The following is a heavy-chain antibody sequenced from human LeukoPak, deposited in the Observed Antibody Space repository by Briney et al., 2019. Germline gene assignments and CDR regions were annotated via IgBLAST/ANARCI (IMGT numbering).Heavy chain of an antibody. CDR3: ARFDSSGWYFDY. D-gene: IGHD6-19*01. CDR1: GGSFSDYF. V-gene: IGHV4-34*01. J-gene: IGHJ4*02. CDR2: INHSGGT. Sequence: SETLSLTCAVYGGSFSDYFWTWIRQPPGKGLEWIGEINHSGGTTYNPSLKSRVTIGIDTSKNQFSLNLSSVTAADTSVYYCARFDSSGWYFDYWGQGTLVTVSS.